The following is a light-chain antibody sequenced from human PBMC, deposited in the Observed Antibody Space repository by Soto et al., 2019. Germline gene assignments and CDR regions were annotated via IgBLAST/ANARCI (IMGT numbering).Light chain of an antibody. V-gene: IGLV2-23*01. CDR2: EGS. CDR3: CSYAGSSIHVV. Sequence: QSALTQPASVSGSPGQSITISCTGTSSDVGSYNLVSWYQQHPGKAPKLMIYEGSKWPSGVSNRFSGSKSGNTASLTISGLQAEDEADYYCCSYAGSSIHVVFGGGTKLTVL. J-gene: IGLJ2*01. CDR1: SSDVGSYNL.